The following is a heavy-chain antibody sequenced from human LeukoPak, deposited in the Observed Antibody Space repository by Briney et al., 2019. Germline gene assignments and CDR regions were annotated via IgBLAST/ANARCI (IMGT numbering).Heavy chain of an antibody. Sequence: SETLSLTCAVYGGSFSGYYWSWIRQPPGKGLEWIGEIVHSGNTKYNPSLKSRVTISVDTSKNQFSLKLTSVTAADTAVYYCARRVIIATLDYWGQGTLVTVSS. J-gene: IGHJ4*02. D-gene: IGHD3-10*01. CDR2: IVHSGNT. V-gene: IGHV4-34*12. CDR1: GGSFSGYY. CDR3: ARRVIIATLDY.